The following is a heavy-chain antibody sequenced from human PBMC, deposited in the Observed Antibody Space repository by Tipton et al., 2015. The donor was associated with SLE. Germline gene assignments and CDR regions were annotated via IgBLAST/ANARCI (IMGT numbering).Heavy chain of an antibody. V-gene: IGHV4-4*09. CDR3: ARILTDDADRSGYRYFDH. Sequence: TLSLTCTVSGGSVSDYYSCWIRQPPVKWLVWIGNIYLTGTTYHIPSLKSRVTISIDTSKNNFSLKMTAVTAADTAVYYFARILTDDADRSGYRYFDHCCQGTLDTVPS. D-gene: IGHD3-22*01. CDR1: GGSVSDYY. J-gene: IGHJ4*02. CDR2: IYLTGTT.